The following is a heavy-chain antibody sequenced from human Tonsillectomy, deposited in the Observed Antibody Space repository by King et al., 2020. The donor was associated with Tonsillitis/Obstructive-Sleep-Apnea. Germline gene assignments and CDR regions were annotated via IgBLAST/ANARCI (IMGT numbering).Heavy chain of an antibody. J-gene: IGHJ4*02. CDR3: ARDTSLVAPFDY. CDR2: ISGYNGNT. D-gene: IGHD5-12*01. CDR1: GYTFTSYA. Sequence: VQLVQSGSEVKKPGASVKVSCKASGYTFTSYAISWGRQAPGQGLEWMGWISGYNGNTNYAQKDQGRVTMTTDTSTSTAYMELRSLRSDDTAVYYCARDTSLVAPFDYWGQGTLITVSS. V-gene: IGHV1-18*01.